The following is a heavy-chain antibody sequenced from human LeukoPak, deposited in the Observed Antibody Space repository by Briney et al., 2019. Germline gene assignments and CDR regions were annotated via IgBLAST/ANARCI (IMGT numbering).Heavy chain of an antibody. CDR2: IYYSGNT. CDR3: ARDAYYYDSSGYSAFDY. CDR1: GGSFSGYY. Sequence: PSETLSLTCAVYGGSFSGYYWSWIRQPPGKGLEWIGSIYYSGNTYYSPSLKSRVTISVDTSKNQFSLKLSSVTAADTAVYYCARDAYYYDSSGYSAFDYWGQGTLVTVSS. J-gene: IGHJ4*02. D-gene: IGHD3-22*01. V-gene: IGHV4-34*01.